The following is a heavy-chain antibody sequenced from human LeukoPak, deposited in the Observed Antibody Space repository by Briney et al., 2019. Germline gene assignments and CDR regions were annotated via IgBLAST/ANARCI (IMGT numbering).Heavy chain of an antibody. CDR2: ISASGDGT. CDR3: AKDSEEGYNLFDY. Sequence: AGTLRLSCEGSGFTFNNYAMSWVRQAPGKGLEWVSSISASGDGTYYADSVKGRFTISRDNSKNTLYLQMRSLRAEDTAVYYCAKDSEEGYNLFDYWGQGTLVTVSS. V-gene: IGHV3-23*01. D-gene: IGHD5-24*01. CDR1: GFTFNNYA. J-gene: IGHJ4*02.